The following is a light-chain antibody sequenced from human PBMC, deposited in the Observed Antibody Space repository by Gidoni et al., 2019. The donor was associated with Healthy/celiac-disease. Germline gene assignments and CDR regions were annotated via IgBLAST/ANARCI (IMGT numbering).Light chain of an antibody. V-gene: IGKV1-39*01. CDR2: AAS. J-gene: IGKJ1*01. CDR1: QSISSY. CDR3: QQSYSTPT. Sequence: DIQMTPSPSSLSASVGDRVTITCRASQSISSYLNWYQQKPGKAPKLLIYAASSLQSGVPPRFSGSGSGTDFTLTISSLQPEDFATYYCQQSYSTPTFGQXTKVEIK.